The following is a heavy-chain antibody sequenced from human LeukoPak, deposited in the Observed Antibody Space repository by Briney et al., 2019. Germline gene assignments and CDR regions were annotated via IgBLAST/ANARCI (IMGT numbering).Heavy chain of an antibody. CDR1: GFTFGDYA. Sequence: GGSLRLSCTASGFTFGDYAMSWVRQAPGKGLELVGFIRSKAYGGTTEYAASVKGRFTISRDDSKSIAYLQMNSLKAEATAVYYCPRGPGITGTLVDYWGQGTLVTVSS. D-gene: IGHD1-20*01. CDR3: PRGPGITGTLVDY. V-gene: IGHV3-49*04. CDR2: IRSKAYGGTT. J-gene: IGHJ4*02.